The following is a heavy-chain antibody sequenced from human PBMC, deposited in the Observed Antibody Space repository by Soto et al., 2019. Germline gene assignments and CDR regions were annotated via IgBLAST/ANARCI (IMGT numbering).Heavy chain of an antibody. V-gene: IGHV1-3*01. D-gene: IGHD3-10*01. J-gene: IGHJ4*02. Sequence: QVQLVQSGAEGQKPGASVKVSCKASGFTFVMYAIHWVRQAPGQGLEWMAWINAGNGHTTYSQKFQGRVTITRDTSARTVYMEMRSLRFEDTATYYCARAGWFAEGYFDFWGQGTPVTVSS. CDR3: ARAGWFAEGYFDF. CDR1: GFTFVMYA. CDR2: INAGNGHT.